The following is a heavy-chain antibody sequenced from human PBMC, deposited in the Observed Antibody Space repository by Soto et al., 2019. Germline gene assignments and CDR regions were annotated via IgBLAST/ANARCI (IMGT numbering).Heavy chain of an antibody. CDR3: ARYGGYCSSTSCYFAEYFQH. CDR2: IYYSGST. D-gene: IGHD2-2*01. Sequence: SETLSLTCTVSGCSLSSSSYYWGWVRQPPRKRKERIGYIYYSGSTNYNPSLKSRVTISVDTSKNQFSLKLSSVTAADTAVYYCARYGGYCSSTSCYFAEYFQHWGQGTLVTVSS. J-gene: IGHJ1*01. V-gene: IGHV4-61*05. CDR1: GCSLSSSSYY.